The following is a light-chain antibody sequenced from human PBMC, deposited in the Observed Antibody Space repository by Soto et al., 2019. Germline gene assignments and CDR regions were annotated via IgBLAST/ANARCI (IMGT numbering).Light chain of an antibody. CDR1: SSDIGGHYY. CDR3: SAHAGSPGVI. Sequence: QSALTQPPSASGSPGQSVTISCTGISSDIGGHYYVSWYQQHPGRAPKLIIYEVTKRPSGVSDRFSGSKSGNTASLTVSGLQAEDEADYHCSAHAGSPGVIFGGGTKLTVL. CDR2: EVT. J-gene: IGLJ2*01. V-gene: IGLV2-8*01.